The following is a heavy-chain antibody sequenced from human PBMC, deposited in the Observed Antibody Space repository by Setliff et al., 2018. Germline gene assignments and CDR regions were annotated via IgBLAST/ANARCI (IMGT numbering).Heavy chain of an antibody. V-gene: IGHV4-61*02. CDR3: ARTRGSTPNWLDP. CDR2: IHPSGST. J-gene: IGHJ5*02. CDR1: GDSISSGSYH. Sequence: PSETLSLTCTVSGDSISSGSYHWSWIRKPAGKGLEWIGRIHPSGSTNFNPSLKSRVTISVDTSKNQFSLKVSSVTAADTAVYYCARTRGSTPNWLDPWAREPWSPSPQ. D-gene: IGHD1-1*01.